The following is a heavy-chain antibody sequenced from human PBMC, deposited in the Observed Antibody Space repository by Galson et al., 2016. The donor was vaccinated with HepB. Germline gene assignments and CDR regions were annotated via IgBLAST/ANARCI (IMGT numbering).Heavy chain of an antibody. Sequence: SETLSLTCTVSGGSISSYYWNWIRQPPGKGLEWIGNIYYSGSTNYNASLKSRVTISVDTSKNQFSLKVTSVTAADTAVYYCARHGHGFRGNWFDPWGQGTLVTVSS. V-gene: IGHV4-59*08. J-gene: IGHJ5*02. CDR3: ARHGHGFRGNWFDP. D-gene: IGHD3-10*01. CDR2: IYYSGST. CDR1: GGSISSYY.